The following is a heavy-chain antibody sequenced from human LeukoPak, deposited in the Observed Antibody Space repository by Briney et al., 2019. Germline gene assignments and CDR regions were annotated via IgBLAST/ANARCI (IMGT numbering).Heavy chain of an antibody. J-gene: IGHJ4*02. CDR3: ATAPYDSIGIFDY. CDR2: ISWDGDST. V-gene: IGHV3-43D*03. D-gene: IGHD3-22*01. CDR1: GFTFDDYA. Sequence: GGSLRLSCAASGFTFDDYAMHWVRQAPGKGLECVSLISWDGDSTYYSDSVKGRFTISRDNNKNSLYLQMNSLRTEDTALYYCATAPYDSIGIFDYWGQGTLVTVSS.